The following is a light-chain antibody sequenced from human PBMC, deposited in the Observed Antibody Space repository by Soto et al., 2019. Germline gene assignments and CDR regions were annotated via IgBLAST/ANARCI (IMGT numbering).Light chain of an antibody. CDR3: QQYDKWPHT. CDR1: QNLSRN. CDR2: YAS. Sequence: EMVMTQSPATLSVSPGERATLSCRASQNLSRNLAWYQQQPGQAPRLRIFYASTRATGIQARFSGSGSGTDFTLTIRSLQSEDFAVYYCQQYDKWPHTFGQGTKREIK. J-gene: IGKJ2*01. V-gene: IGKV3-15*01.